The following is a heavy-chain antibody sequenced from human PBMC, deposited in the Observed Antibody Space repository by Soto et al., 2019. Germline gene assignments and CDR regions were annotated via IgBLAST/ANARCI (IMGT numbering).Heavy chain of an antibody. CDR2: ISYDGSDK. D-gene: IGHD3-22*01. J-gene: IGHJ6*02. Sequence: VQLVESGGGEVKPGRSLRLSFAASGFTYTDFALHWVRQAPGKGLEWVAIISYDGSDKYYADSVKGRFAISRDNPKNTLYLEMNSLRPEDTAVYFCARRAWDSYYAIDVWGQGTTVTVFS. V-gene: IGHV3-30*09. CDR1: GFTYTDFA. CDR3: ARRAWDSYYAIDV.